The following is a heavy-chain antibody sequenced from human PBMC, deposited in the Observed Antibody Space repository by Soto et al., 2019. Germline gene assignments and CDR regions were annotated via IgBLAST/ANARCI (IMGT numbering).Heavy chain of an antibody. CDR1: VFTFSSYA. CDR2: ISGSGGST. CDR3: AKDTNYDFWSGYGIYGMDV. J-gene: IGHJ6*02. Sequence: GSLRLSCAASVFTFSSYAMSWVRQAPGKGLEWVSAISGSGGSTYYADSVKGRFTISRDNSKNTLYLQMNSLRAEDTAVYYCAKDTNYDFWSGYGIYGMDVWGQGTTVTVSS. D-gene: IGHD3-3*01. V-gene: IGHV3-23*01.